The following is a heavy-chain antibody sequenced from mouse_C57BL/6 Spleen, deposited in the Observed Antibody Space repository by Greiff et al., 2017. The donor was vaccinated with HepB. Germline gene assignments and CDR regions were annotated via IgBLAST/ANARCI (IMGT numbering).Heavy chain of an antibody. CDR2: IYPRDGST. V-gene: IGHV1-78*01. CDR1: GYTFTDHT. D-gene: IGHD1-3*01. Sequence: VQLQQPDAELVKPGASVKISCKVSGYTFTDHTIHWMKQRPEQGLEWIGYIYPRDGSTKYSEKLKVKSTLTADKSSSTAYMQLNSLTSEASAVYFCPRSGGCGPYAVDYWGKGASVTVSS. CDR3: PRSGGCGPYAVDY. J-gene: IGHJ4*01.